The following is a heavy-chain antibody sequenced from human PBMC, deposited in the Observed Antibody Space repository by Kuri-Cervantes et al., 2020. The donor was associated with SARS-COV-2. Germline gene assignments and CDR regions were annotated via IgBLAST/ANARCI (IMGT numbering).Heavy chain of an antibody. J-gene: IGHJ6*02. CDR2: IRSKANSYAT. CDR3: ARGGTYYDILTGYYYYYYYGMDV. CDR1: GFTFSGSA. Sequence: GESLKISCAASGFTFSGSAMHWVRQASGKGLEWVGRIRSKANSYATAYAASVKGRFTISRDDSKNTAYLQMNSLKTEDTAVYYCARGGTYYDILTGYYYYYYYGMDVWGQGTTVTVSS. D-gene: IGHD3-9*01. V-gene: IGHV3-73*01.